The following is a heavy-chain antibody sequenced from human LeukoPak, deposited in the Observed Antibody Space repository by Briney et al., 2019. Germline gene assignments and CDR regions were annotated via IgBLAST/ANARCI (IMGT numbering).Heavy chain of an antibody. Sequence: SGGSLRLSCAASGFTFSSYEMNWVRQAPGKGLEWVSYISSSGSTIYYADSVKGRFTISRDNAKNSLYLQMNSLRAEDTAVYYCARDGADYYDSSGYHIPSYYLDDWGQGTLVTVSS. V-gene: IGHV3-48*03. CDR1: GFTFSSYE. CDR2: ISSSGSTI. D-gene: IGHD3-22*01. J-gene: IGHJ4*02. CDR3: ARDGADYYDSSGYHIPSYYLDD.